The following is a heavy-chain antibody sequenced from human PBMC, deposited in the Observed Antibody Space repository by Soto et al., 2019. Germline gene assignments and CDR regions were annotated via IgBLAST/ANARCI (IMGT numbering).Heavy chain of an antibody. Sequence: GGSLRPPCAAPGFTFSSYPMSWVRQAPGKGLEWVSGISGSGGSTYYADSVKGRRTISRDNSKNTLYLQMNSLRAEDTAVYYCAKDQSVRAPYYYGMDVWGQGTTVTVSS. CDR1: GFTFSSYP. V-gene: IGHV3-23*01. D-gene: IGHD3-10*01. CDR3: AKDQSVRAPYYYGMDV. J-gene: IGHJ6*02. CDR2: ISGSGGST.